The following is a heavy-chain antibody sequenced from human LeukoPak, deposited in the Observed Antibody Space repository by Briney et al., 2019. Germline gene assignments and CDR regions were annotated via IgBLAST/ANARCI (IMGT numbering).Heavy chain of an antibody. D-gene: IGHD6-13*01. J-gene: IGHJ5*02. Sequence: GGSLRLSCAASGFTFSSYSMNWVRQAPGKGLEWVSSISSSSSYIYYADSVKGRFTISRDNAKNSLYLQMNSLRAEDTAVYYCAREPDTNSSSWYGYNWFDPWGQGTLVTVSS. V-gene: IGHV3-21*01. CDR1: GFTFSSYS. CDR2: ISSSSSYI. CDR3: AREPDTNSSSWYGYNWFDP.